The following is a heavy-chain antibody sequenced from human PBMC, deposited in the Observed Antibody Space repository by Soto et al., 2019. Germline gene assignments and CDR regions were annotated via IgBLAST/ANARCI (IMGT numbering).Heavy chain of an antibody. CDR2: ISYDGSNK. J-gene: IGHJ2*01. CDR3: AKHGGYSYGWYFDL. V-gene: IGHV3-30*18. CDR1: GFTFSSYG. Sequence: QVQLVESGGGVVQPGRSLRLSCAASGFTFSSYGMHWVRQAPGKGLEWVAVISYDGSNKYYADSVKGRFTISRDNSKNTLYLQMNSLRAEDTAVYYCAKHGGYSYGWYFDLWGRGTLATVSS. D-gene: IGHD5-18*01.